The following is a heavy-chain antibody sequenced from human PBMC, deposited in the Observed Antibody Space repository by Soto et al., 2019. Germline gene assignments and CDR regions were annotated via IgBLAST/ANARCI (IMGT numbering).Heavy chain of an antibody. Sequence: QVQLQESGPGLVKPSQTLSLTCTVSGGSISSGGYYWSWIRQHPGKGLEWIGYSYYSGSTYYNPSLKSRVTISLDTSKNQSSLKLSSVTAADTAVNYCARFITGTGSDYWGQGTLVTVSS. CDR3: ARFITGTGSDY. D-gene: IGHD1-20*01. CDR2: SYYSGST. CDR1: GGSISSGGYY. V-gene: IGHV4-31*03. J-gene: IGHJ4*02.